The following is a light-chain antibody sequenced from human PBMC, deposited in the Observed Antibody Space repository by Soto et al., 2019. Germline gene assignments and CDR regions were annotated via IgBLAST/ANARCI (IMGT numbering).Light chain of an antibody. Sequence: DIQMTQSPSSLSASVGDRVTITCRASQSISSYLNWYHQKPGKAPKLLIYAASNLQSGVPSRFSGSGSGTDFTLTISSLQPEDFATYFCQQSYTTPVYSFGQGTKLEIK. CDR1: QSISSY. CDR2: AAS. CDR3: QQSYTTPVYS. J-gene: IGKJ2*01. V-gene: IGKV1-39*01.